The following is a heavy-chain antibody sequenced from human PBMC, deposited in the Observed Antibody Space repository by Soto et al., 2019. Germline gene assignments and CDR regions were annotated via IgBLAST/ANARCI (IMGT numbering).Heavy chain of an antibody. CDR2: IYYRGNT. CDR3: ARDLRKDFGSSGYYAFDI. CDR1: GCSISSYY. V-gene: IGHV4-59*01. D-gene: IGHD3-22*01. J-gene: IGHJ3*02. Sequence: PSETLSLTCPLSGCSISSYYSGSIRQPTGKGHEGIGYIYYRGNTNYDPSLKSRVTISVDTSKNQFSLKLNSVTAADSAVYYCARDLRKDFGSSGYYAFDIWGPGTMVTVS.